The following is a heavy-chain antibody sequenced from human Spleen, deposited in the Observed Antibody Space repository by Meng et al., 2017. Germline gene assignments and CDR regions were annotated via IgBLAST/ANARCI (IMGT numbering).Heavy chain of an antibody. Sequence: GESLKISCAASGFTFSSYAMHWVRQAPGKGLEWVAVIWFDGSNIYYRDSVKGRFTISRDNSKNTVDLQMNSLRGEDTAMYYCAREPYGSGMKIAFDLWGQGTMVTVSS. J-gene: IGHJ3*01. D-gene: IGHD3-10*01. V-gene: IGHV3-33*08. CDR2: IWFDGSNI. CDR1: GFTFSSYA. CDR3: AREPYGSGMKIAFDL.